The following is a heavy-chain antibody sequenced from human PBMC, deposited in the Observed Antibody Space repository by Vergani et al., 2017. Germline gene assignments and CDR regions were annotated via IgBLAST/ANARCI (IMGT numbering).Heavy chain of an antibody. D-gene: IGHD3-16*01. CDR3: ARGGSDDAFDL. V-gene: IGHV4-31*01. J-gene: IGHJ3*01. Sequence: QVPLQESGPGLVKPSQTLSLTCTVSGGSISSGGFYWSWIRQHPGKGLEWIGYIFYSGSTYYNPSLKIHVTISLHTAKNPFSLRLSSVTAADTAVYYCARGGSDDAFDLWGQGTMVTVSS. CDR1: GGSISSGGFY. CDR2: IFYSGST.